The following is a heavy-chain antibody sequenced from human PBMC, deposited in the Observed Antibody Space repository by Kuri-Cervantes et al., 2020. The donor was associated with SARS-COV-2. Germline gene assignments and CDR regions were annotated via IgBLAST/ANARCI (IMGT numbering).Heavy chain of an antibody. Sequence: GSLRLSCAVYGGSFSGYYWSWIRQPPGKGLEWIGEINHSGSTNYNPSLKSRVTISVDRSKNQFSLKLSSVTAADTAVYYCARGGGSYPYYYYYMDVWGKGTTVTVSS. CDR2: INHSGST. D-gene: IGHD1-26*01. CDR3: ARGGGSYPYYYYYMDV. J-gene: IGHJ6*03. CDR1: GGSFSGYY. V-gene: IGHV4-34*01.